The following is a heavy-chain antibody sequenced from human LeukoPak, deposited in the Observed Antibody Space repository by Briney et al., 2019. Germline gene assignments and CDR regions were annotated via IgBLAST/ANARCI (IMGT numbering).Heavy chain of an antibody. CDR3: AKVIGYAESGYLTSAVDY. Sequence: GGSLRLSCAASGFTFDDYAMHWVRPAPGKGLEWVSGISWNIGSIGYADSVKGRVTISRDNAKNSLYLQMNSLRAEDTALYYCAKVIGYAESGYLTSAVDYWGQGTLVTVSS. J-gene: IGHJ4*02. D-gene: IGHD3-22*01. CDR2: ISWNIGSI. V-gene: IGHV3-9*01. CDR1: GFTFDDYA.